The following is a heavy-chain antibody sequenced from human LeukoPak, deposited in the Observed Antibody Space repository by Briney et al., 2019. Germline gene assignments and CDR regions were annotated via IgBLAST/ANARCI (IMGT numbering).Heavy chain of an antibody. D-gene: IGHD6-19*01. CDR1: GGSISSSSYY. CDR3: ARERGYSSGWYYFDY. J-gene: IGHJ4*02. Sequence: SETLSLTCTVSGGSISSSSYYWGWIRQPPGKGLEWIGSIYYSGSTYYNPSLKSRVTISVDTSKNQFSLKLSSVTAADTAVYYCARERGYSSGWYYFDYWGQGTLVTVSS. CDR2: IYYSGST. V-gene: IGHV4-39*07.